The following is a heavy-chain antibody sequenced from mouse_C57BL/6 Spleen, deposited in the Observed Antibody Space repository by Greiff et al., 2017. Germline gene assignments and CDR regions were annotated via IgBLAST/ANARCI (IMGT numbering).Heavy chain of an antibody. Sequence: DVKLQESGAELVKPGASVKLSCTASGFNIKDYYMHWVKQRTEQGLEWIGRIDPEDGETKYAPKFQGKATITADTSSNTAYLQLSSLTSEDTAVYYCAFYYGSSDGYFDYWGQGTTLTVSS. CDR2: IDPEDGET. CDR1: GFNIKDYY. J-gene: IGHJ2*01. V-gene: IGHV14-2*01. CDR3: AFYYGSSDGYFDY. D-gene: IGHD1-1*01.